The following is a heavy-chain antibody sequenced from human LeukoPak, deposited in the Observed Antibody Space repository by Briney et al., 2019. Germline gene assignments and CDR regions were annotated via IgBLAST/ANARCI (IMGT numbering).Heavy chain of an antibody. V-gene: IGHV1-18*01. CDR3: ARGGRGRDYDYYMDV. D-gene: IGHD3-10*01. Sequence: ASVKVSCKASGYTFTSYGISWVRRAPGQGLEWMGWISAYNGNTNYAQKLQGRVTMTTDTSTSTAYMELRSLRSDDTAVYYCARGGRGRDYDYYMDVWGKGTTVTISS. J-gene: IGHJ6*03. CDR1: GYTFTSYG. CDR2: ISAYNGNT.